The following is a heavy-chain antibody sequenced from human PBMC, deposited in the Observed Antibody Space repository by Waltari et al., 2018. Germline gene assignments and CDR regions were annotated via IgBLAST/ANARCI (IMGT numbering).Heavy chain of an antibody. V-gene: IGHV3-7*01. CDR3: ARSGLVSAFDY. CDR1: GFDFHGYW. Sequence: EVQLVESGGGLVQPGGSLRLSCVSSGFDFHGYWMGWFRQAPGKSLEWGANINDDGTKELYVKSLKGRVTISRDNAKNSVYLQTTSLRAEDTALYYCARSGLVSAFDYWGQGSLVTVAS. J-gene: IGHJ4*02. CDR2: INDDGTKE. D-gene: IGHD3-9*01.